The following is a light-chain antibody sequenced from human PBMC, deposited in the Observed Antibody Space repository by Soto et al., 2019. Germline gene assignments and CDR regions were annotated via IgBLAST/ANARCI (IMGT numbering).Light chain of an antibody. Sequence: EVVLTQSPATLSLSPGDRATLSCRASQSVSHALAWYQQKPGQAPRLLIHDASSRATGIPARFSGSGSETDFTLTISSLEPEDFAVYYCQQRGSWPPSITFGQGTKVDIK. CDR2: DAS. CDR1: QSVSHA. CDR3: QQRGSWPPSIT. V-gene: IGKV3-11*01. J-gene: IGKJ1*01.